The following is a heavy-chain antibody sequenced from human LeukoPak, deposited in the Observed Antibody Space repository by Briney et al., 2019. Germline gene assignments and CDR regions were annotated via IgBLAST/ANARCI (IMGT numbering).Heavy chain of an antibody. J-gene: IGHJ4*02. Sequence: SETLSLTCAVSGGSLSSGGYSWSWIRQPPGKGLEWIGYIYHSGSTYYNPSLKSRVTISLDTSKNQFSLKLSSVTAADTAVYYCAGHHPRNTVDFWGQGTLVTVSS. V-gene: IGHV4-30-2*01. CDR3: AGHHPRNTVDF. CDR1: GGSLSSGGYS. CDR2: IYHSGST. D-gene: IGHD2/OR15-2a*01.